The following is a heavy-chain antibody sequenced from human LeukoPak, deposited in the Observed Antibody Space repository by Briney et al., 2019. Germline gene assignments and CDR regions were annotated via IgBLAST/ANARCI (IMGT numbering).Heavy chain of an antibody. V-gene: IGHV4-38-2*02. CDR1: GYSISSGYY. J-gene: IGHJ4*02. Sequence: PSETLSLTCTVSGYSISSGYYWGWIRQPPGKGLEWIGSIYHSGSTYYNPSLKSRVTISGDTSKNQFSLTLNSVTASDTAVYYCARGFRGVHLDYWGQGILVTVSS. CDR3: ARGFRGVHLDY. D-gene: IGHD3-10*01. CDR2: IYHSGST.